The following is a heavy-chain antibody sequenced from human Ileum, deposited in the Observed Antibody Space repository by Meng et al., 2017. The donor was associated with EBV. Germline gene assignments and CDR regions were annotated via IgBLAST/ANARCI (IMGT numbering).Heavy chain of an antibody. V-gene: IGHV4-4*02. J-gene: IGHJ4*02. Sequence: QVQRQESGPRLVKPSGTLSLTCAVSGGSVISNNWWSWVRQPPGKGLEWIGEIFHIGSTNNSPSLKSRVTISVDNSKNQFSLSLTSVTAADTAIYYCAKVSLTGTFYDHWGQGILVTVSS. CDR1: GGSVISNNW. D-gene: IGHD3-9*01. CDR3: AKVSLTGTFYDH. CDR2: IFHIGST.